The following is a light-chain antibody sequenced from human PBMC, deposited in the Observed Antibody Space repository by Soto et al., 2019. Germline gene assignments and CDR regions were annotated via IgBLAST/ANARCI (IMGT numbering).Light chain of an antibody. V-gene: IGLV2-8*01. CDR3: TSYGGRDNLM. J-gene: IGLJ3*02. CDR2: EVN. Sequence: QSALTQPPSASGSPGQSVTISCTGTSXDIGAYNYVSWFQQHPGEAPKLIISEVNKRPSGVPDRFSGSKSGNTASLTVSGLQAEDEADYYCTSYGGRDNLMFGGGTKLTVL. CDR1: SXDIGAYNY.